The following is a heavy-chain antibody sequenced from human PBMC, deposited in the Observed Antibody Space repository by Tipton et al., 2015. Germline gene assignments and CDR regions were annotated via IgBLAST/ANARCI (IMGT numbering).Heavy chain of an antibody. CDR2: VQYTGFT. CDR3: ARENFGDYYDSRGVLDV. J-gene: IGHJ6*02. CDR1: GGSISSGAYY. D-gene: IGHD3-22*01. V-gene: IGHV4-31*03. Sequence: TLSLTCRVSGGSISSGAYYWSWIRQHPGKGLEWIGYVQYTGFTSNNPSLKTRLTISVDPSKNQFSMRLTSVTAADTAVYYCARENFGDYYDSRGVLDVWGQGTTVTVSS.